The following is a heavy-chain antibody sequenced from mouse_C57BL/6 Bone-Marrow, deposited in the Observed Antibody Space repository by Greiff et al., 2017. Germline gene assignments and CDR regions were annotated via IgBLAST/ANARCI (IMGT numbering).Heavy chain of an antibody. CDR3: ATNWD. V-gene: IGHV1-85*01. CDR2: IYPRDGST. D-gene: IGHD4-1*01. CDR1: GYTFTSYG. J-gene: IGHJ2*01. Sequence: VQLQQSGAELARPGASVKLSCKASGYTFTSYGINWVKQRPGQGLEWIGWIYPRDGSTKYNEKFKGKATLTVDTSSSTAYMELHSLTSEDSAVYFCATNWDWGQGTTLTVSS.